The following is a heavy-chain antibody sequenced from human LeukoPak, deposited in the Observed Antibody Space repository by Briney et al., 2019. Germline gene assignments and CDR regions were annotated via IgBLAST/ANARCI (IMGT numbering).Heavy chain of an antibody. CDR1: GYTFTSYA. D-gene: IGHD3-10*01. CDR3: ARDSDYYGSGSYYNPFDY. CDR2: INAGNGNT. Sequence: VASVKVSCKASGYTFTSYAMHWVRQAPGQRLEWMGWINAGNGNTKYSQEFQGRVTITRDTSARTAYMELSSLRSEDMAVYYCARDSDYYGSGSYYNPFDYWGQGTLVTVSS. V-gene: IGHV1-3*03. J-gene: IGHJ4*02.